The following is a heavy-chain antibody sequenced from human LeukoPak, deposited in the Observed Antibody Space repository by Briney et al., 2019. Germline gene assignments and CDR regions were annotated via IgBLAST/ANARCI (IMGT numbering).Heavy chain of an antibody. CDR3: ARDLPGYYYYGMDV. CDR2: INPNSGGT. Sequence: ASVKVSCTASGYTFTVYYMHWVRQAPGQGLEWMGRINPNSGGTNYAQKFQGRVTMTRDTSISTAYMELSRLRSDDTAVYYCARDLPGYYYYGMDVWGQGTTVTVSS. J-gene: IGHJ6*02. CDR1: GYTFTVYY. D-gene: IGHD1-14*01. V-gene: IGHV1-2*06.